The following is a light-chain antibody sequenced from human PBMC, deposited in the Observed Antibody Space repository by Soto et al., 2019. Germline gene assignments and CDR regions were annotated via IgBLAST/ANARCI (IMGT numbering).Light chain of an antibody. Sequence: QSALTQPPSASGSPGQSVTISCTGTSSDVGGYNYVSWYQHHPGKAPKLMIYEVSKRPSGVPDRFSGSKSGNTASLTVSGLQAEDEAGYYCSSYAGSNNFVVFGGGTKLTVL. J-gene: IGLJ2*01. V-gene: IGLV2-8*01. CDR2: EVS. CDR1: SSDVGGYNY. CDR3: SSYAGSNNFVV.